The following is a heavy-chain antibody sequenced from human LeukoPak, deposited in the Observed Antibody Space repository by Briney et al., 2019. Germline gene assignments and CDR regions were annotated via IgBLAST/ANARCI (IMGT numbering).Heavy chain of an antibody. J-gene: IGHJ4*02. D-gene: IGHD3/OR15-3a*01. CDR2: VNSSSSSI. CDR1: GFSLSIYN. CDR3: ARETFGTRDFDY. V-gene: IGHV3-48*01. Sequence: GGSLRLSCAASGFSLSIYNINWVRQAPGKGLEWVSYVNSSSSSIYYADSVKGRFTISRDNAKNSLYLQMNSLRVEDTAVYYCARETFGTRDFDYWGQGTLVTVSS.